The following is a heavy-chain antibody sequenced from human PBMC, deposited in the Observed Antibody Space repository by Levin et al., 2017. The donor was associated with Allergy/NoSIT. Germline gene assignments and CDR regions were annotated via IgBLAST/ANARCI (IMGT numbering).Heavy chain of an antibody. CDR1: GFTFSSYA. V-gene: IGHV3-30-3*01. Sequence: GEPLKISCAASGFTFSSYAMHWVRQAPGKGLEWVAVISYDGSNKYYADSVKGRFTISRDNSKNTLYLQMNSLRAEDTAVYYCARDPWRRKYWPLHCSSTSCYGSYYFDYWGQGTLVTVSS. CDR2: ISYDGSNK. CDR3: ARDPWRRKYWPLHCSSTSCYGSYYFDY. D-gene: IGHD2-2*01. J-gene: IGHJ4*02.